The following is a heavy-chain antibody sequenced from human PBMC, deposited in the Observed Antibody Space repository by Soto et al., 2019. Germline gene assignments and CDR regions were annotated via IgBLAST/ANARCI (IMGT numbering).Heavy chain of an antibody. CDR1: GGSFSGYY. Sequence: SETLSLTCAVYGGSFSGYYWSWIRQPPGKGLEWIGEINHSGSTNYNPSLKSRVTMSVDTSKNQFSLKLSSVTAADTAVYYCAREAVAGEGIPFDPLGQGTLVT. D-gene: IGHD6-19*01. V-gene: IGHV4-34*01. CDR2: INHSGST. CDR3: AREAVAGEGIPFDP. J-gene: IGHJ5*02.